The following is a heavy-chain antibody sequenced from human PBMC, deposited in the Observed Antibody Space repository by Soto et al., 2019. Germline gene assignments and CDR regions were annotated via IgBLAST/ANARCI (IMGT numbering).Heavy chain of an antibody. CDR3: ARNGYTYGMDV. CDR2: IYYSGIS. Sequence: PSETLSLTCTVSGGSTSSGGFSWSWIRQHPGKGLEWIGYIYYSGISYYNPSLKSRVSISLDTSRNQFSMTLNSVTAADTAVYYCARNGYTYGMDVWGPGATVTVSS. D-gene: IGHD5-18*01. J-gene: IGHJ6*02. V-gene: IGHV4-31*03. CDR1: GGSTSSGGFS.